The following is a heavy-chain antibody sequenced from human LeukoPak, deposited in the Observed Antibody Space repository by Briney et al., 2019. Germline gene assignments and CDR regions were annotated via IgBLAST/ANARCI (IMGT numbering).Heavy chain of an antibody. CDR2: IYPGDSDT. V-gene: IGHV5-51*01. D-gene: IGHD6-19*01. J-gene: IGHJ3*02. CDR3: ARRSSHSSGWHDAFDI. Sequence: GESLKISCKGYGYRFSNHWIGWVRQMPGKGLEWMGIIYPGDSDTRYSPSFQGQVTISADKSISTAYLQWSSLKASDTAMYYCARRSSHSSGWHDAFDIWGQGTMVTVSS. CDR1: GYRFSNHW.